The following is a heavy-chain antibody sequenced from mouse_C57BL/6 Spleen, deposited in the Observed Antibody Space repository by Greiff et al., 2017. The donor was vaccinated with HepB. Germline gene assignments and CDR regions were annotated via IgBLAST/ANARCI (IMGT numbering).Heavy chain of an antibody. D-gene: IGHD1-1*01. CDR1: GYSITSGYY. CDR2: ISYDGSN. Sequence: EVKLVESGPGLVKPSQSLSLTCSVTGYSITSGYYWNWIRQFPGNKLEWMGYISYDGSNNYNPSLKNRISITRDTSKNQFFLKLNSVTTEDTATYYCASNYYGSSYVNYFDYWGQGTTLTVSS. J-gene: IGHJ2*01. CDR3: ASNYYGSSYVNYFDY. V-gene: IGHV3-6*01.